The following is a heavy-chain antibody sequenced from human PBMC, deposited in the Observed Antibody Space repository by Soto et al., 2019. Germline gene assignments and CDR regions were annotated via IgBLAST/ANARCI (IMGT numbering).Heavy chain of an antibody. Sequence: GGSLRLSCAASGFTFSSYSMHWVRQAPGKGLEWVSAITRNSDIYYADSVKGRFTISRDNAQNSVSLQMDSLRAEDTAVYYCAREESAWPLAYGLDVWGQGTTVTVSS. J-gene: IGHJ6*02. CDR1: GFTFSSYS. CDR3: AREESAWPLAYGLDV. CDR2: ITRNSDI. V-gene: IGHV3-21*01.